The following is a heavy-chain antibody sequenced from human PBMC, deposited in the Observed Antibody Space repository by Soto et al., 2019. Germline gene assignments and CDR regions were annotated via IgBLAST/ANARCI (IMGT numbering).Heavy chain of an antibody. CDR2: ISPYSDGT. V-gene: IGHV1-18*01. CDR1: GYTFSNYG. CDR3: ARVVPGAEAWFGP. Sequence: ASVKVSCKTSGYTFSNYGITWVRQAPGQPLEWLGWISPYSDGTNYAQKFQGRVSMTTDTSTTTAYMELRSLRSDDTAVYYCARVVPGAEAWFGPWGQGTLVTVSS. J-gene: IGHJ5*02. D-gene: IGHD2-2*01.